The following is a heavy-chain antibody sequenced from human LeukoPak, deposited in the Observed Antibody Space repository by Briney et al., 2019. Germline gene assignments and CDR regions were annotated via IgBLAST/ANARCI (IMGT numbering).Heavy chain of an antibody. D-gene: IGHD6-13*01. J-gene: IGHJ5*02. CDR2: ISHTGST. V-gene: IGHV4-34*01. CDR3: ARGPAAVHP. CDR1: GYSLTNHY. Sequence: SETLSLTCAVYGYSLTNHYWIWTRQPPGKGLEWVGEISHTGSTNYNPSLKSRLNISVDTSKNQFFLKLSSVTAADTAVYYCARGPAAVHPWGQGTLVTVPS.